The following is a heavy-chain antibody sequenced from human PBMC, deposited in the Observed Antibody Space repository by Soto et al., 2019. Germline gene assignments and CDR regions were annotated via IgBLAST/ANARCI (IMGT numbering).Heavy chain of an antibody. Sequence: QVQLMQSGGGVVQPGRSLRLSCAASGFSFSTYGMHWVRQAPGKGLEWVASISFDGGNVYYADSAKGRFTISRDNSKNTVFLQMNSLRHDDTATYYCAKDSRVVAAGSGGWFDPWGQGSLVAVSS. V-gene: IGHV3-30*18. CDR2: ISFDGGNV. CDR1: GFSFSTYG. J-gene: IGHJ5*02. D-gene: IGHD2-2*01. CDR3: AKDSRVVAAGSGGWFDP.